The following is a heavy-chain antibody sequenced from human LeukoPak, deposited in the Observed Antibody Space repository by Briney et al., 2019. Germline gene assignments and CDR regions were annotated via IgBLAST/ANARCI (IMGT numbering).Heavy chain of an antibody. J-gene: IGHJ4*02. CDR2: IGAYNGNT. V-gene: IGHV1-18*01. Sequence: ASVKVSCKASGYTFTSYGISWVRQAPGQGLEWMGWIGAYNGNTNYAQKLQGRVTMTTDTSTSTAYMELRSLRSDDTAVYYCARRYSSGWIVDYWGQGTLVTVSS. CDR3: ARRYSSGWIVDY. CDR1: GYTFTSYG. D-gene: IGHD6-19*01.